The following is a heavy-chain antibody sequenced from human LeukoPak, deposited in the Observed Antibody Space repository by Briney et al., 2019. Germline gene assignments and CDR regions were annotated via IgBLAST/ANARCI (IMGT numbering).Heavy chain of an antibody. J-gene: IGHJ6*03. Sequence: ASVKVSCKASGGTFSSYAISWVRQAPGQGLEWMGGIIPIFGTANHAQKFQGRVTITTDESTSTAYMELSSLRSEDTAVYYCATNQLLSFYYYYYMDVWGKGTTVTVSS. V-gene: IGHV1-69*05. CDR3: ATNQLLSFYYYYYMDV. D-gene: IGHD2-2*01. CDR1: GGTFSSYA. CDR2: IIPIFGTA.